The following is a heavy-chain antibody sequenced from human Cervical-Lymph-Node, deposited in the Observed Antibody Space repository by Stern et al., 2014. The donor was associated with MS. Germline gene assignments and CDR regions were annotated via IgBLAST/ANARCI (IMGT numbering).Heavy chain of an antibody. CDR2: IWYDGSNK. D-gene: IGHD1-26*01. CDR1: GFTFSSSG. J-gene: IGHJ4*02. V-gene: IGHV3-33*08. CDR3: ATEMVGATDY. Sequence: VQLVDSGGGVVQPGRTLRLSCAASGFTFSSSGMPWARMAPGKGLAWVAVIWYDGSNKYYADSVKGRFTISRDNSKNTLYLQMNSLRAEDTAVYYCATEMVGATDYWGQGTLVTVSS.